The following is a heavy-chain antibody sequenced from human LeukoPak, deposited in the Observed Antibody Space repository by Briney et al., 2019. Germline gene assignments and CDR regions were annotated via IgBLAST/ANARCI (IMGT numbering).Heavy chain of an antibody. CDR1: GFTFSVYY. Sequence: GGSLTLSCAASGFTFSVYYMRWLRQATGEALEWVSYISSSNYTNYADSVKGRFNISRDNAKNSLYLQMNSLRAEDTAVYYCARALTSIVVVPAARGDYYGMDVWGQGTTVTVSS. D-gene: IGHD2-2*01. CDR2: ISSSNYT. J-gene: IGHJ6*02. CDR3: ARALTSIVVVPAARGDYYGMDV. V-gene: IGHV3-11*06.